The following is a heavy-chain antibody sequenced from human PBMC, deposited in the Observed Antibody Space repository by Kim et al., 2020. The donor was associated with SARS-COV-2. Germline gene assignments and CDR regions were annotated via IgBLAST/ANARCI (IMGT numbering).Heavy chain of an antibody. V-gene: IGHV4-34*01. CDR1: GGSFSGYY. Sequence: SETLSLTCAVYGGSFSGYYWSWIRQPPGKGLEWIGEINHSGSTNYNPSLKSRVTISVDTSKNQFSLKLSSVTAADTAVYYCAGERITMVRGVIINYWGQGTLVTVSS. D-gene: IGHD3-10*01. CDR2: INHSGST. CDR3: AGERITMVRGVIINY. J-gene: IGHJ4*02.